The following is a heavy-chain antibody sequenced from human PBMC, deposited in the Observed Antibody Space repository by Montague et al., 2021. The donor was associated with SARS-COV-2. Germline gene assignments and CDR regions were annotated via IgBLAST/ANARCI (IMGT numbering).Heavy chain of an antibody. V-gene: IGHV4-34*01. Sequence: SETLSLTCAVYGGSFSGYYWSWIRQPPGKGLEWIGEINHSGSTNXNPSLKSRVTISVDTSENQFSLKLSSVTAADTAVYYCARGPRITMIVVVITDIWFDPWGQGTLVTVSS. D-gene: IGHD3-22*01. J-gene: IGHJ5*02. CDR3: ARGPRITMIVVVITDIWFDP. CDR1: GGSFSGYY. CDR2: INHSGST.